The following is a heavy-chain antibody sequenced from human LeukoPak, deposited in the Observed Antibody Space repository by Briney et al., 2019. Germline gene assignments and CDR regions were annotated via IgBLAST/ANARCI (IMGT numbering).Heavy chain of an antibody. Sequence: ASVKVSCKASGYTFTSYGISWVRQAPGQGLEWMGWISAYNGNTNYAQKLQGRVTMTTDTSTSTAYMELRSLRSDDTAVYYCARAQYYDILTGSKYWGQGTLVTVSS. CDR1: GYTFTSYG. D-gene: IGHD3-9*01. J-gene: IGHJ4*02. CDR3: ARAQYYDILTGSKY. V-gene: IGHV1-18*01. CDR2: ISAYNGNT.